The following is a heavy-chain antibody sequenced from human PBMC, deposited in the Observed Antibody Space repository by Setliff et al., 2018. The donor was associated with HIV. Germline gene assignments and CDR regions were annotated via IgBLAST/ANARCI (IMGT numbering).Heavy chain of an antibody. CDR2: INHSGST. CDR3: ARIFGDQGYYYGMDV. D-gene: IGHD3-3*01. J-gene: IGHJ6*02. Sequence: LSLTCAVYGGSFNGYSWTWIRQPPGKGLEWIGGINHSGSTNYNPSLKSRVTISVDTSKNQFSLKLSSVTAADTAVYYCARIFGDQGYYYGMDVWGQGTTVTVSS. CDR1: GGSFNGYS. V-gene: IGHV4-34*01.